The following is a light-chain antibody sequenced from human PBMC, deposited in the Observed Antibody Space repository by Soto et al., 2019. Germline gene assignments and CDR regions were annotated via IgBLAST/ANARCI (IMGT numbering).Light chain of an antibody. J-gene: IGKJ5*01. CDR3: HQYGSSPQT. V-gene: IGKV3-20*01. CDR1: QSISSNY. CDR2: TAS. Sequence: SVLTHSPGTLSLSPGEIASLSVRAIQSISSNYLAWFQHKPGQAPRLLISTASSRATGITERFSGSGSGTDFTLTISRMEPEDFAVYYCHQYGSSPQTFGQGTRMEIK.